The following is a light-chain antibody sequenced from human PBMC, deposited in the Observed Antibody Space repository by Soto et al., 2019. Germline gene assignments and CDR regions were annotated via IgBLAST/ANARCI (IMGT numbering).Light chain of an antibody. Sequence: QSALTQPASVSGSPGQSITISRTGTSSDVGNYNFISWYQHHPGKAPRLMIYEVSNRPSGVSSRFSGSKSGNTASLTISGLQAEDEADYYCSSYTGTSAPYVFGTGTKVTVL. CDR2: EVS. J-gene: IGLJ1*01. CDR1: SSDVGNYNF. CDR3: SSYTGTSAPYV. V-gene: IGLV2-14*01.